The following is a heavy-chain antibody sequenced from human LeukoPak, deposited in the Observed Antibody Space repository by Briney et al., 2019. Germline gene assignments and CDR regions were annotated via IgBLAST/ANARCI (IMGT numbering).Heavy chain of an antibody. CDR2: IRYDGSNK. CDR1: GFTFSSYG. J-gene: IGHJ6*02. V-gene: IGHV3-30*02. D-gene: IGHD2-15*01. Sequence: GGSLRLSCAASGFTFSSYGMHWVRQAPGKGLEWVAFIRYDGSNKYYADSVKGRFTISRDNSKNTLYLQMNSLRAEDTAVYYCTKLGYCSGGSCHYYYGMDVWGQGTTVTVSS. CDR3: TKLGYCSGGSCHYYYGMDV.